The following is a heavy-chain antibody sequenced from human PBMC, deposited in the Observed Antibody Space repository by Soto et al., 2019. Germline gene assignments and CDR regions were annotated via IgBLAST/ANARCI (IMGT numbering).Heavy chain of an antibody. J-gene: IGHJ6*02. CDR1: GFTFTSSA. Sequence: ASVKVSCKASGFTFTSSAVQWVRQARGQRLEWIGWIVVGSGNTNYAQKFQERVTITRDMSTSTAYMELSSLRSEDTAVYYCAAEAGYCSSTSCPNYHYGMDVWGQGTTVTVSS. CDR2: IVVGSGNT. D-gene: IGHD2-2*01. V-gene: IGHV1-58*01. CDR3: AAEAGYCSSTSCPNYHYGMDV.